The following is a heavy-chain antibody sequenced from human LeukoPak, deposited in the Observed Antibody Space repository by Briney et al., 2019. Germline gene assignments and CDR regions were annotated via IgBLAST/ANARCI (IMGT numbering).Heavy chain of an antibody. V-gene: IGHV3-7*03. CDR2: IKQEGREK. D-gene: IGHD2-2*01. CDR3: ARAYWSYTSCLPCGAFDY. Sequence: GGSLRLSCAASGFTFRSYWMSWVRQAPGKGREGVANIKQEGREKYYVDSVKGRFAISRDNAKNSLYLQVNSLRGEDTAVYFCARAYWSYTSCLPCGAFDYWGQGTMVTVSS. J-gene: IGHJ3*01. CDR1: GFTFRSYW.